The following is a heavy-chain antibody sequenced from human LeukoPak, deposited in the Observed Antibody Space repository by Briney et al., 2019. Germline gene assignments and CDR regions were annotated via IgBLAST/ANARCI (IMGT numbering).Heavy chain of an antibody. CDR1: GVSISSGGYY. CDR2: IYYSGST. J-gene: IGHJ5*02. V-gene: IGHV4-31*03. Sequence: PSETLSLTCTVSGVSISSGGYYWSWIRQRPGKGLEWIGYIYYSGSTYYNPSLKSRVTISVDTSKNQFSLKLSSVTAADTAVYYCASVSIAAAGENWFDPWGQGTLVTVSS. CDR3: ASVSIAAAGENWFDP. D-gene: IGHD6-13*01.